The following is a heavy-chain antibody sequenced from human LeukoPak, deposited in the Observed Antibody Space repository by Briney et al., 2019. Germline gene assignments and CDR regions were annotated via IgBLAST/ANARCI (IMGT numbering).Heavy chain of an antibody. D-gene: IGHD3-9*01. CDR1: GYTFTGYY. CDR3: ARDRGVLRYFDWLFEFDY. J-gene: IGHJ4*02. V-gene: IGHV1-46*01. Sequence: ASVKVSCKASGYTFTGYYMHWVRQAPGQGLEWMGTINPSGGSTSYAQKFQGRLTVTRDMSTSTVYMELSSLGSEDTAVYYCARDRGVLRYFDWLFEFDYWGQGTLVTVSS. CDR2: INPSGGST.